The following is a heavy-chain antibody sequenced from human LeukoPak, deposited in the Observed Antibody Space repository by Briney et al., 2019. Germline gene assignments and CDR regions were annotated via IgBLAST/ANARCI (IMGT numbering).Heavy chain of an antibody. CDR2: FSGSVDTT. D-gene: IGHD1-7*01. CDR1: GFTFSTYA. CDR3: ARVGNSYYYYYMDV. Sequence: PGGSLRLSCAASGFTFSTYAMNWVRQAPGKGLEWVSTFSGSVDTTYYADSVKGRFTISRDNSKNTLYLQTNSLRAEDTAVYYCARVGNSYYYYYMDVWGKGTTVTVSS. V-gene: IGHV3-23*01. J-gene: IGHJ6*03.